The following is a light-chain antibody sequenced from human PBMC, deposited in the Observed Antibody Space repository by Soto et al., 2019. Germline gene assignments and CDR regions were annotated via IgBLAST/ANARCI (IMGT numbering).Light chain of an antibody. CDR1: QSVSSSY. CDR2: GAS. CDR3: QQYGRSPFT. J-gene: IGKJ3*01. Sequence: EIVLTQSPGTLSLSPGERATLSCRASQSVSSSYLAWYQQRPGQAPRVLIYGASSRATGIPDRFSGSGSGTDFALTISRLEPEDFAVYYCQQYGRSPFTFGPGTKVDIK. V-gene: IGKV3-20*01.